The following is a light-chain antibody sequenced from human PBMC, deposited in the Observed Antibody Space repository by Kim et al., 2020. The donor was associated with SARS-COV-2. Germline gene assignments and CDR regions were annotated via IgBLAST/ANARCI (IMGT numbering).Light chain of an antibody. CDR3: TSRHLCAYYLV. Sequence: SSELTQDPAVSVALGQTVRITCQGDFLRSYYVRWYQQKSRQAPILVIYGKNHRPSSIPHRFSGSPSGDTASLPVTGPQAESEAYSYCTSRHLCAYYLVFC. J-gene: IGLJ3*02. CDR1: FLRSYY. CDR2: GKN. V-gene: IGLV3-19*01.